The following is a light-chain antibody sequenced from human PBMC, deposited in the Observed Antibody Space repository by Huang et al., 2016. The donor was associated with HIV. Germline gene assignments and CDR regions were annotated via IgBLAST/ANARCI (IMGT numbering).Light chain of an antibody. V-gene: IGKV3-15*01. J-gene: IGKJ5*01. CDR2: GAS. CDR1: QSVTS. Sequence: EIVMTPSPATLSVSPGERATLPCRASQSVTSLAWYQQKPGQTPRLLIYGASTRATGIPARFSGSGSGTDFTLTISSLQSEDFAVYYCQQYNNWPSITFGQGTRLEIK. CDR3: QQYNNWPSIT.